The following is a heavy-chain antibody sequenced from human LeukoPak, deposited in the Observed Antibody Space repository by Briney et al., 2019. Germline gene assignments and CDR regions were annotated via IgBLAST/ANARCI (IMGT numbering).Heavy chain of an antibody. J-gene: IGHJ4*02. V-gene: IGHV1-2*02. Sequence: ASVKVSCKASGYTFTGYYIHWVRQAPGQGLEWMGWINPNSGGTHYAQNFQGRITMTRDTSISTAYMELSRLRSDDTAVYYCARQPDYDILTGYYNPLDYWGQGTLVTVSS. CDR2: INPNSGGT. D-gene: IGHD3-9*01. CDR1: GYTFTGYY. CDR3: ARQPDYDILTGYYNPLDY.